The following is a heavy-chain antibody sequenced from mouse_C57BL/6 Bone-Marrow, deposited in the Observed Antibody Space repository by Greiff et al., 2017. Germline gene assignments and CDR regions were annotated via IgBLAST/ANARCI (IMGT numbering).Heavy chain of an antibody. CDR3: ARLNCGNAMDY. Sequence: EVHLVESGGGLVQPGGSLKLSCAASGFTFSDYGMAWVRQAPRKGPEWVAFISNLAYSIYYADTVTGRFTITRENAKNTLYLEMSSLRSEDTAMYYCARLNCGNAMDYGGRGTSVTVSA. CDR2: ISNLAYSI. V-gene: IGHV5-15*01. J-gene: IGHJ4*01. D-gene: IGHD4-1*01. CDR1: GFTFSDYG.